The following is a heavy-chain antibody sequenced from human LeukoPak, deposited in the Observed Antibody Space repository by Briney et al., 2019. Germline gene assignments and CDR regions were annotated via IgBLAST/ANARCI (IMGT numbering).Heavy chain of an antibody. Sequence: SETLSLTCTVSGGSISGSSYYWGWIRQPPGRGLEWVGSIYYSGSTYYSSSLKSRVTISLDTSKNQFSLKLSSVTATDTAVYYCARSVVVTVILPSEYFDYWGQGTLVTVSS. D-gene: IGHD2-21*02. CDR2: IYYSGST. J-gene: IGHJ4*02. V-gene: IGHV4-39*01. CDR3: ARSVVVTVILPSEYFDY. CDR1: GGSISGSSYY.